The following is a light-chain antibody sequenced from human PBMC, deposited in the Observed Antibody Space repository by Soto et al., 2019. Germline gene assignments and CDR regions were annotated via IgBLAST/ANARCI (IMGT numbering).Light chain of an antibody. CDR3: QQRSNWPT. CDR1: QSISNF. Sequence: PGARATLSCRASQSISNFLAWYQQKPGQAPRLLIYDASTRATGIPARFSGSGSGTDFTLTISNLEPEDFAVYYCQQRSNWPTFGGGTKVDI. V-gene: IGKV3-11*01. CDR2: DAS. J-gene: IGKJ4*01.